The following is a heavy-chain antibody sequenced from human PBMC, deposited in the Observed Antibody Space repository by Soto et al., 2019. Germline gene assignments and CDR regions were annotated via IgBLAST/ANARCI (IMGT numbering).Heavy chain of an antibody. J-gene: IGHJ4*02. CDR3: AKDMGGYSGYVKFDY. Sequence: GGSLRLSCAASGFTFDDYAMHWVRQAPGKGLEWVSGISWNSGSIGYADSVKGRFTISRDNAKNSLYLQMNSLRAEDTALYYCAKDMGGYSGYVKFDYWGQGTLVTVSS. CDR2: ISWNSGSI. V-gene: IGHV3-9*01. CDR1: GFTFDDYA. D-gene: IGHD5-12*01.